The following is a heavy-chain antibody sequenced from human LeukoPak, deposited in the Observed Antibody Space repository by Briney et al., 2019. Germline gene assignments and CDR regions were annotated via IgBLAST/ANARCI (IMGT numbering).Heavy chain of an antibody. CDR3: AXXPYDFWGXXXXXXXXYXDV. CDR1: GYSFTSHW. D-gene: IGHD3-3*01. V-gene: IGHV5-51*01. J-gene: IGHJ6*03. Sequence: GESLKISCKGSGYSFTSHWIAWVRQMPGKGLEWMGIIYPDDSDTRYSPSFQGQVTISADKSINTAYLHWSSLKASDTAIYSIAXXPYDFWGXXXXXXXXYXDVWGKGTTVTVSS. CDR2: IYPDDSDT.